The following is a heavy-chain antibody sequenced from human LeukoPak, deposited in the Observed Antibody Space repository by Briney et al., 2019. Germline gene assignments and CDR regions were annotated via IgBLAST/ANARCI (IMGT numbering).Heavy chain of an antibody. CDR3: ARDRATVTTSFDY. D-gene: IGHD4-17*01. CDR1: RYTFSSYD. V-gene: IGHV1-18*01. J-gene: IGHJ4*02. CDR2: ISAYNGNT. Sequence: ASVKVSCKASRYTFSSYDINWVRQAPGQGLEWMGWISAYNGNTNYAQKLQGRVTMTTDTSTSTAYMELRSLRSDDTAVYYCARDRATVTTSFDYWGQGTLVTVSS.